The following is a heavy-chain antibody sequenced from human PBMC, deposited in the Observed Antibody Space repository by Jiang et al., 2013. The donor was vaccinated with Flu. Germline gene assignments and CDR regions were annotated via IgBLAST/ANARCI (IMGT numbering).Heavy chain of an antibody. J-gene: IGHJ5*02. CDR1: GGSISSYY. Sequence: GPGLVKPSETLSLTCTVSGGSISSYYWSWIRQPPGKGLEWIGYIYYSGSTNYNPSLKSRVTISVDTSKNQFSLKLSSVTAADTAVYYCARDAAVAGAYNWFDPWGQGTLVTVSS. CDR3: ARDAAVAGAYNWFDP. D-gene: IGHD6-19*01. V-gene: IGHV4-59*01. CDR2: IYYSGST.